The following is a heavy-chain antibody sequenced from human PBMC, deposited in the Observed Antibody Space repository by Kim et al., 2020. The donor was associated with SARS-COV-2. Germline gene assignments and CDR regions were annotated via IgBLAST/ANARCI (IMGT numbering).Heavy chain of an antibody. D-gene: IGHD2-2*01. CDR2: INHSGST. CDR3: ARALGGVPAATNWFDP. CDR1: GGSFSGYY. Sequence: SETLSLTCAVYGGSFSGYYWSWIRQPPGKGLEWIGEINHSGSTNYNPSLKSRVTISVDTSKNQFSLKLSSVTAADTAVYYCARALGGVPAATNWFDPWGQGTLVTVSS. V-gene: IGHV4-34*01. J-gene: IGHJ5*02.